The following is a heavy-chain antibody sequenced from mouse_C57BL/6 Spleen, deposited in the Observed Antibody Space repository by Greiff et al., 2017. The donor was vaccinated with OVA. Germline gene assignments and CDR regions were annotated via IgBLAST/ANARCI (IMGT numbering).Heavy chain of an antibody. Sequence: VKLQQSGAELVKPGASVKISCKASGYAFSSYWMNWVKQRPGKGLEWIGQIYPGDGDTNYNGKFKGKATLTADKSSSTAYMQLSSLTSEDSAVYFCARLEGMRLPYYYAMDDWGQGTSVTVSS. J-gene: IGHJ4*01. D-gene: IGHD2-4*01. CDR3: ARLEGMRLPYYYAMDD. V-gene: IGHV1-80*01. CDR2: IYPGDGDT. CDR1: GYAFSSYW.